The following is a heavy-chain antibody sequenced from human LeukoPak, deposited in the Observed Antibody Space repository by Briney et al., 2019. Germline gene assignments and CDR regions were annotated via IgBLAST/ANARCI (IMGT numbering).Heavy chain of an antibody. CDR3: ARDVFSGSWYVGY. CDR2: IYHSGST. V-gene: IGHV4-38-2*02. D-gene: IGHD6-13*01. J-gene: IGHJ4*02. CDR1: GSSISRNYY. Sequence: SETLSLTCSVSGSSISRNYYWGWVRQPPGKGLEWIGSIYHSGSTYYNPSLRSRVTISVDTSKNQFSLKLSSVTAADTAVYYCARDVFSGSWYVGYWGQGTLVTVSS.